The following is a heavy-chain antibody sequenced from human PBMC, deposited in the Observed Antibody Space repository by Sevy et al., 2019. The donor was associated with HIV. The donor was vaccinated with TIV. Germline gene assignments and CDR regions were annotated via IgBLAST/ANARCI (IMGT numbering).Heavy chain of an antibody. CDR1: SGSVSSGSFY. D-gene: IGHD2-8*02. J-gene: IGHJ6*02. CDR2: IYYNGRT. Sequence: SETLSLTCTVSSGSVSSGSFYWSWIRQPPGRGLECIGYIYYNGRTNDNPSLRSRVTISIDTSKNQFSLNLSSVTAADTAVYYCARRGGLVDGGMDVWGQGTTVTVSS. CDR3: ARRGGLVDGGMDV. V-gene: IGHV4-61*01.